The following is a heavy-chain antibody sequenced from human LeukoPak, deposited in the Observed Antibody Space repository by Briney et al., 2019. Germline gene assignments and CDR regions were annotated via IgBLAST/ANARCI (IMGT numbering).Heavy chain of an antibody. CDR3: AVSRVGDSGDAFDI. Sequence: GGSLRLSCAASGFTFSSYGLHWVRQAPAKGPEREAVIWYDGGNKYYADSVKGRFTISRDNSKNTLYLQMNSLRAEDTAVYYCAVSRVGDSGDAFDIWGQGTMVTVSS. V-gene: IGHV3-33*01. CDR1: GFTFSSYG. J-gene: IGHJ3*02. D-gene: IGHD4-17*01. CDR2: IWYDGGNK.